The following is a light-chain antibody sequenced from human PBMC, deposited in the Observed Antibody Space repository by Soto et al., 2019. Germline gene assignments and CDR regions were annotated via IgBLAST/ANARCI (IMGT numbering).Light chain of an antibody. CDR1: QSVDTTF. Sequence: EIVLTQSPGSLSLSPGQRATLSCRASQSVDTTFFAWYQKKPGQAPRLLIYGASKRATGIPDRFSGSGSGTDFTLIISRLEPEDFAVYYQQYMSSVTFGQGTKVEIK. CDR2: GAS. CDR3: QQYMSSVT. V-gene: IGKV3-20*01. J-gene: IGKJ1*01.